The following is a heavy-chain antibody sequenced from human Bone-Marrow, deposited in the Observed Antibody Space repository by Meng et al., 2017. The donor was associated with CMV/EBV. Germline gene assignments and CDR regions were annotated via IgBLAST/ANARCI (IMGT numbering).Heavy chain of an antibody. CDR3: ARAGDNWNYNYGMDV. Sequence: SETLSLTCTVSNGSISSYYWSWIRQPPGKRLEWIGFIYYSGRTNYNPSVKSRVTMSVDKSKNQFSLKLSSVTAADTAVYYCARAGDNWNYNYGMDVWGQGTTVTVSS. J-gene: IGHJ6*02. CDR1: NGSISSYY. CDR2: IYYSGRT. V-gene: IGHV4-59*12. D-gene: IGHD1-7*01.